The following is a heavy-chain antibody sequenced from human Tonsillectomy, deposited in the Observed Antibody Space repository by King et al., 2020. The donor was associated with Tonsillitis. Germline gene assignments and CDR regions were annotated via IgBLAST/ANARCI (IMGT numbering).Heavy chain of an antibody. CDR1: GFTFDDYT. D-gene: IGHD2-8*01. V-gene: IGHV3-43*01. Sequence: VQLVESGGVVVQPGGSVRLSCAASGFTFDDYTMHWVRQAPGKGLEWVSLISWDGGSTYYADSVKGRFTISRDNSKNSLYLQMNSLRTEDTALYYCAKDIEGGEMVYAMDYYYGMDVWGQGTTVTVSS. CDR2: ISWDGGST. CDR3: AKDIEGGEMVYAMDYYYGMDV. J-gene: IGHJ6*02.